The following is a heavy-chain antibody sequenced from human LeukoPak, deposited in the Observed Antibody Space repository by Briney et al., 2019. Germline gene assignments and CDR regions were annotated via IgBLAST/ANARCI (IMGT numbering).Heavy chain of an antibody. CDR3: AVTSGWIRC. V-gene: IGHV3-48*03. CDR2: ISSSGSTI. J-gene: IGHJ4*02. Sequence: TGGSLRLSCAASGFTFSNYEMNWVRRAPGKGLEWVSYISSSGSTIYYADSVKGRFTISRDNAKNSLYLQMNSLRVEDMAVYYCAVTSGWIRCWGQGTLVTVSS. CDR1: GFTFSNYE. D-gene: IGHD6-19*01.